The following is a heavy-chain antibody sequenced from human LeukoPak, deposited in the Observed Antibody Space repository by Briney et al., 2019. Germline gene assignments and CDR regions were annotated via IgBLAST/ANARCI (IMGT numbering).Heavy chain of an antibody. J-gene: IGHJ4*02. CDR3: ARSSRGWYGNYYFDY. V-gene: IGHV4-30-4*01. Sequence: SQTLSLTCTVSGGSMNNRDYYWSWIRQPPGKGLEWIGYIYYSGSTYYNPSLKSRVTISVDTSKNQFSLKLSSVTAADTAVYYCARSSRGWYGNYYFDYWGQGTLVTVSS. D-gene: IGHD6-19*01. CDR1: GGSMNNRDYY. CDR2: IYYSGST.